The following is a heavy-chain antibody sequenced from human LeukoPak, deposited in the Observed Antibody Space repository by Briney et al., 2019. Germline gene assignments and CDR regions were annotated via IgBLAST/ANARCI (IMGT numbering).Heavy chain of an antibody. V-gene: IGHV3-74*01. CDR2: INSDGSRT. Sequence: GGSLRLSCAASGFTFSSNWMHWVRQAPGKGLAWVSRINSDGSRTSYADSMKGRFTISRDNAKNTLYLQMNSLRAEDTAVYYCGRGFSGGLDYWGQGNLVTVSS. D-gene: IGHD2-15*01. CDR1: GFTFSSNW. J-gene: IGHJ4*02. CDR3: GRGFSGGLDY.